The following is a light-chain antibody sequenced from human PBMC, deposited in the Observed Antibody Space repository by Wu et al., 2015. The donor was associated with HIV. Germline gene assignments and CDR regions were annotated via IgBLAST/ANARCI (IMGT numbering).Light chain of an antibody. V-gene: IGKV3-20*01. Sequence: EIVMTQSPAILSVSPGERATLSCRASQSVTDNYLAWYQHKPGRAPRLLIYGASTRATGIPNRFSGSGSGTDFTLTISGLEPEDFAVYYCQQYGESTGFTFGPGTKVDIK. CDR3: QQYGESTGFT. J-gene: IGKJ3*01. CDR2: GAS. CDR1: QSVTDNY.